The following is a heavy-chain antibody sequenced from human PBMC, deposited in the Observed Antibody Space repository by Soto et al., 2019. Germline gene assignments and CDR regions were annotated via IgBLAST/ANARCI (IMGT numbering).Heavy chain of an antibody. D-gene: IGHD2-21*02. CDR2: ISGSGGST. Sequence: PGGSLRLSCAASGFTFSSYAMSWVRQAPGKGLEWVSAISGSGGSTYYADSVKGRFTISRDNSKNTLYLQMNSLRAEDTAVYYCAKHGGDYGGYYYYYGMDVWGQGTTVTVSS. CDR1: GFTFSSYA. V-gene: IGHV3-23*01. J-gene: IGHJ6*02. CDR3: AKHGGDYGGYYYYYGMDV.